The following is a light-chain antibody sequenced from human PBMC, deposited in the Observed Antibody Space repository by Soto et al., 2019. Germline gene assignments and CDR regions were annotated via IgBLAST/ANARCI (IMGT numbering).Light chain of an antibody. Sequence: QSALTQPASVSGSPGQSITLSCTGTSSDVGGYDYVSWYQQHPGKAPKLIISEVSNRPSGVSNRFSGSKSGNTPSLTIFGLQAEDEADYYCSLYTSSSTWVFGGGTKVTVL. CDR3: SLYTSSSTWV. V-gene: IGLV2-14*01. J-gene: IGLJ3*02. CDR1: SSDVGGYDY. CDR2: EVS.